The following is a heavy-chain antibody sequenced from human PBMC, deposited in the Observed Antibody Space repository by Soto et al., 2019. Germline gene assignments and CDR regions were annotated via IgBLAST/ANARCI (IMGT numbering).Heavy chain of an antibody. CDR1: GFTFSSYA. J-gene: IGHJ4*02. D-gene: IGHD2-2*02. CDR2: ISGGGGTT. CDR3: AKIVVPAAISNYFDY. V-gene: IGHV3-23*01. Sequence: EVQLLESGGGLVLPGGSLRLSCAASGFTFSSYAMNWVRRAPGKGLEWVSVISGGGGTTFYADSVKGRFTISRDNSKNTLYVQMNSLRVEDTAVYYCAKIVVPAAISNYFDYWGQGTLVTVSS.